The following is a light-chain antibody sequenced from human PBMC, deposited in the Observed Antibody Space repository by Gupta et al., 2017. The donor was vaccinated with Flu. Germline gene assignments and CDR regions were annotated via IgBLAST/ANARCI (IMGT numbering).Light chain of an antibody. J-gene: IGLJ3*02. CDR2: EDN. CDR3: CSDAGSRNWV. V-gene: IGLV2-23*01. CDR1: SSDVGKVNF. Sequence: QSALTQPASVSGSPVPSITIYCTGTSSDVGKVNFVSWHQHHPGSAPKLMIYEDNKRPAGVANRFSGSKAGNTASMTISGREEEDEAFYYGCSDAGSRNWVFGGGTKLTVV.